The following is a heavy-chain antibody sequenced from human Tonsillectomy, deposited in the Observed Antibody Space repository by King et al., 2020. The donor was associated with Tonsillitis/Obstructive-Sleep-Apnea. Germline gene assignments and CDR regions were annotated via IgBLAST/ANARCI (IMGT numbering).Heavy chain of an antibody. D-gene: IGHD3-10*01. V-gene: IGHV4-34*01. CDR2: INHSGST. Sequence: VQLQQWGAGLLKPSEPLSLTCAVYGGSFSGYYWNWIRQPPGKGLEWIGEINHSGSTNYNPSLKSRVTISLDTSNNQFSLKLTSVTAADTAVYYCSRDKLITMVQGDAFEIWGQGTMVTVSS. CDR1: GGSFSGYY. CDR3: SRDKLITMVQGDAFEI. J-gene: IGHJ3*02.